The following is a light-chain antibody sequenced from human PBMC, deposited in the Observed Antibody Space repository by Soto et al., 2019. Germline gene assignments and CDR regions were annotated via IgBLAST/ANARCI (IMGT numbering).Light chain of an antibody. J-gene: IGLJ2*01. CDR1: SSDVGGYNY. Sequence: QSALTQPASVSGSPGQSITISCTGTSSDVGGYNYVSWYQQYPGKAPKVMIFDVSDRPSGVSNRFSGSKSGNTASLAISGLQTEDEADYYCGSYTNTGTVVRGGGTKLTVL. CDR2: DVS. CDR3: GSYTNTGTVV. V-gene: IGLV2-14*01.